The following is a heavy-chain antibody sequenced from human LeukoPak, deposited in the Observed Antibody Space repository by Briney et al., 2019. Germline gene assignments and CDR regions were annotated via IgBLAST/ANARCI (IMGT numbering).Heavy chain of an antibody. J-gene: IGHJ6*03. CDR3: ARDYEYSSSSGYYYYYMEV. V-gene: IGHV1-46*01. CDR2: INPSGGST. D-gene: IGHD6-6*01. CDR1: GYTFTSYY. Sequence: ASVKVSCKASGYTFTSYYMHWLRQAPGQGLELMGIINPSGGSTSYAQKFQGRVTMTRDTSTSTVYMELSSLRTEDPAVYYCARDYEYSSSSGYYYYYMEVWGKGTTVTVSS.